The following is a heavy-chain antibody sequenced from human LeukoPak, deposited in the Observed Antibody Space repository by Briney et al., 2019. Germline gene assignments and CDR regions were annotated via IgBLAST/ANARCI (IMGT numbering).Heavy chain of an antibody. CDR3: AKGSSGYFVDL. V-gene: IGHV3-23*01. D-gene: IGHD3-22*01. CDR2: ISNDGGGT. Sequence: GGPLRLSCAASGFLFNNYALIWVRQAPGKGLEWVSAISNDGGGTNYADFVKGRFTISRDNSKNTLFLQMNSLRAEDTALYYCAKGSSGYFVDLWGQGTLVTVSS. J-gene: IGHJ5*02. CDR1: GFLFNNYA.